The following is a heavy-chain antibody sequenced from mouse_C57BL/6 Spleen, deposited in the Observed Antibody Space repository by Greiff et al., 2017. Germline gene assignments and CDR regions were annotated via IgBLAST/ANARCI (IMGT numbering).Heavy chain of an antibody. Sequence: QVQLQQPGAELVKPGASVKLSCKASGYTFTSYWMHWVKQRPGQGLEWIGMIHPNSGSTNYNEKFKSKATLTVDKSSSTAYMQLSSLTSEDSAVXYCARGVDGYYGYFDYWGQGTTLTVSS. V-gene: IGHV1-64*01. D-gene: IGHD2-3*01. J-gene: IGHJ2*01. CDR3: ARGVDGYYGYFDY. CDR1: GYTFTSYW. CDR2: IHPNSGST.